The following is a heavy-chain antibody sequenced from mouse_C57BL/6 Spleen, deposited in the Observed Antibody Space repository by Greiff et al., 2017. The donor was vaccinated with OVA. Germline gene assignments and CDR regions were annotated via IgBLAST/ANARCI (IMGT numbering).Heavy chain of an antibody. J-gene: IGHJ1*03. CDR2: IYPGDGDT. CDR1: GYAFSSYW. CDR3: ARRAMIRGWYFDV. V-gene: IGHV1-80*01. Sequence: QVQLQQSGAELVKPGASVKISCKASGYAFSSYWMNWVKQRPGKGLEWIGQIYPGDGDTNYNGKFKGKATLTADKSSSTAYMQLSSLTSEDSAVYFCARRAMIRGWYFDVWGTGTTVTVSS. D-gene: IGHD2-4*01.